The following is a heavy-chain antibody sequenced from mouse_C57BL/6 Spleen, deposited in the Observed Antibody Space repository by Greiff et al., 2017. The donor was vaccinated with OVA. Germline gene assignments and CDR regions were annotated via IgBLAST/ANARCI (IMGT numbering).Heavy chain of an antibody. CDR3: ARDEGN. J-gene: IGHJ3*01. Sequence: QVQLQQSGAELVRPGTSVKVSCKASGYAFTNYLIEWVKQRPGQGLEWIGVINPGSGGTNYNEKFKGKATLTADKSSSTAYMQLSSLTSEDSAVYFCARDEGNWGQGTLVTVSA. CDR2: INPGSGGT. V-gene: IGHV1-54*01. CDR1: GYAFTNYL.